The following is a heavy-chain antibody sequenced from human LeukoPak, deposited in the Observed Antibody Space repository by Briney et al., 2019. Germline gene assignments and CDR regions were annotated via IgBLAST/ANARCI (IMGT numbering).Heavy chain of an antibody. CDR1: GFTFSSYA. CDR3: ARVIVGARAAFDYGMDV. CDR2: ISGSGGST. D-gene: IGHD1-26*01. Sequence: PGGSLRLSCAASGFTFSSYAMSWVRQAPGKGLEWVSAISGSGGSTYYADSVKGRFTISRDNSKNTLYLQMNSLRAEDTAVYYCARVIVGARAAFDYGMDVWGQGTTVTVSS. J-gene: IGHJ6*02. V-gene: IGHV3-23*01.